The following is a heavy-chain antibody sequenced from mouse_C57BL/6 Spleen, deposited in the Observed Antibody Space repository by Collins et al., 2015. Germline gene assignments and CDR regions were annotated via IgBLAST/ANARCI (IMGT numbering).Heavy chain of an antibody. CDR2: IYPGSGST. CDR3: TRFYYGNLYAMDY. Sequence: LQQPGSELVRPGASVKLSCKASGYTFTSYWMHWVKQGPGQGLEWIGNIYPGSGSTNYDEKFKSKATLTVDTSSSTAYMQLSSLTSEDSAVYYCTRFYYGNLYAMDYWGQGTSVTVSS. J-gene: IGHJ4*01. D-gene: IGHD2-1*01. V-gene: IGHV1S22*01. CDR1: GYTFTSYW.